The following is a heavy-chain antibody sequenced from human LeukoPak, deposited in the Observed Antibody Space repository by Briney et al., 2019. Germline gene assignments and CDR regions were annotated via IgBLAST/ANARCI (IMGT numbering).Heavy chain of an antibody. CDR1: GFTFSSYA. CDR2: ISGSGGST. J-gene: IGHJ6*02. CDR3: AKDRLRFLEWSSVYYYGMDV. V-gene: IGHV3-23*01. Sequence: GGSLRLSCAASGFTFSSYAMSWVRQAPGKGLEWVSAISGSGGSTYYADSVKGRFTISRDNSKNTLYLQMNSLRAENTAVYYCAKDRLRFLEWSSVYYYGMDVWGQGTTVTVSS. D-gene: IGHD3-3*01.